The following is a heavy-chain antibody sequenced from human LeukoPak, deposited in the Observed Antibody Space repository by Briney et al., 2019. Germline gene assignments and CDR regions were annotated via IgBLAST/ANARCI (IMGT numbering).Heavy chain of an antibody. J-gene: IGHJ3*02. CDR1: GGSISSYY. CDR2: IYTSGST. Sequence: SETLSLTCTVSGGSISSYYWSWIRQPAGKGLEWIGRIYTSGSTNYNPSLKSRVTISVDKSKNQFSLKLSSVTAADTAVYFCARVSNDYSGNGAFDIRGQGTMVTVSS. CDR3: ARVSNDYSGNGAFDI. V-gene: IGHV4-4*07. D-gene: IGHD4-23*01.